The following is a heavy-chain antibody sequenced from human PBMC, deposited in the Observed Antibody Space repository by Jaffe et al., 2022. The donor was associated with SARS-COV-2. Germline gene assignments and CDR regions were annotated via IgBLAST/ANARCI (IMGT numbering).Heavy chain of an antibody. V-gene: IGHV4-61*01. CDR1: GGSVSSSSSY. D-gene: IGHD4-4*01. Sequence: QVQLQESGPGLVKPSEPLSLTCTVSGGSVSSSSSYWTWIRQPPGKGLEWIGYIFYSGSTNYNPSLKSRVTISVDTSKNQFSLKLSSVTAADAAVYFCARGRDASNWYYYDNWGQGALVTVSS. CDR2: IFYSGST. J-gene: IGHJ4*02. CDR3: ARGRDASNWYYYDN.